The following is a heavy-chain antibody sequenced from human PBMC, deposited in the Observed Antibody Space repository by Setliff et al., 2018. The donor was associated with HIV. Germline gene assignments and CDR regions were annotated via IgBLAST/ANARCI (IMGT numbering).Heavy chain of an antibody. CDR1: GASISGGDYY. CDR2: IYYSGST. CDR3: ARTYSSNWYIDY. Sequence: SETLSLTCTVFGASISGGDYYWSWIRQPPGKGLEWIGYIYYSGSTYYNPSLKSRVTISVDTSKNQFSLKLSSVTAADTAIYYCARTYSSNWYIDYWGQGTLVTVSS. D-gene: IGHD6-13*01. J-gene: IGHJ4*02. V-gene: IGHV4-30-4*08.